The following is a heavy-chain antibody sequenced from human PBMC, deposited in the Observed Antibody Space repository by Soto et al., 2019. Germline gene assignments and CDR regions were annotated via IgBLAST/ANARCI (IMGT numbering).Heavy chain of an antibody. CDR1: GFTFSGSA. V-gene: IGHV3-73*01. Sequence: PGGSLRLSCAASGFTFSGSAMHWVRQASGKGLEWVGRIRSKANSYATAYAASVKGRFTISRDDSKNTAYLQMDSLKTEDMAVYYCARDNTQWLVYAFDIWGQGTMVTVSS. D-gene: IGHD6-19*01. J-gene: IGHJ3*02. CDR3: ARDNTQWLVYAFDI. CDR2: IRSKANSYAT.